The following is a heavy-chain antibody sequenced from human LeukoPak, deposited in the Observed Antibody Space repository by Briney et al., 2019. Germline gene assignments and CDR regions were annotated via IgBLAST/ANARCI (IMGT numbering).Heavy chain of an antibody. CDR2: ISYDGSNK. J-gene: IGHJ4*02. D-gene: IGHD2-15*01. CDR3: ARAGYCSGGSCYGSDY. CDR1: GFTFSSYG. Sequence: GGSLRLSCAASGFTFSSYGMHWVRQAPGKGLEWVAVISYDGSNKYYADSVKGRFTISRDNSKNTLYLQMDSLRAEDTAVYYCARAGYCSGGSCYGSDYWGQGTLVSVSS. V-gene: IGHV3-30*03.